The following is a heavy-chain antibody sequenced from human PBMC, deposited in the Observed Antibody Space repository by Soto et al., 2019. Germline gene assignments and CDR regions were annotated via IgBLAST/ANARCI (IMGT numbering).Heavy chain of an antibody. CDR3: ARAAYPPSPYSSKRQNYYYYMDV. CDR2: INSDGSST. CDR1: GFTFSSYW. V-gene: IGHV3-74*01. J-gene: IGHJ6*03. D-gene: IGHD6-13*01. Sequence: EVQLVESGGGLVQPGGSLRLSCAASGFTFSSYWMHWVRQAPGKGLVWVSRINSDGSSTSYADSVKGRFTISRDNAKNTLYLQMNSPRAEDTAVYYCARAAYPPSPYSSKRQNYYYYMDVWGKGTTVTVSS.